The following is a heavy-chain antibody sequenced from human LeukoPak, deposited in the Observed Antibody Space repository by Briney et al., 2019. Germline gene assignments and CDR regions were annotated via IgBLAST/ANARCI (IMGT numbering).Heavy chain of an antibody. Sequence: PGGSLRLSCAASGFTFSSYAMSWVRQAPGKGLEWVSAISGSGGSTYYADSVKGRFTISRDNSKNTLYLQMNSLRAEDTAVYYCAKDQTGYSSSWYAGDYWGQGTLVTVSS. V-gene: IGHV3-23*01. D-gene: IGHD6-13*01. CDR1: GFTFSSYA. CDR2: ISGSGGST. J-gene: IGHJ4*02. CDR3: AKDQTGYSSSWYAGDY.